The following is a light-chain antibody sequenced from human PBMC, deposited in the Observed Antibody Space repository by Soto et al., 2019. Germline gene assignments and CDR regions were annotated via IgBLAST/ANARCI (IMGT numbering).Light chain of an antibody. CDR2: DAN. Sequence: QSVLTQPASVSGSPGQSITISCTGTSSDVGGYNYVSWYQQNPGKAPKLMIYDANNRPSGVSYRFSGSKSGNTASLTISGLQAEDEADYYCSSYTSSSTRVFGTGTKVTVL. V-gene: IGLV2-14*01. CDR1: SSDVGGYNY. CDR3: SSYTSSSTRV. J-gene: IGLJ1*01.